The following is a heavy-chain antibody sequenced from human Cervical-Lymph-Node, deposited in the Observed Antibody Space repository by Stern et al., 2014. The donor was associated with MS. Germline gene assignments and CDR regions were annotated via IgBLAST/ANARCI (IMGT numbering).Heavy chain of an antibody. CDR1: GFTFSSYS. V-gene: IGHV3-21*01. J-gene: IGHJ4*02. Sequence: EVQLEESGGGLVKPGGSLKLSCAVSGFTFSSYSMNWVRQAPGKGLEWVSSISSSSSDIYYADSVKGRFTISRDNAKNSLSLQMNSLRAEDTAVYYCARDYDGNYLTYFEYWGQGTLVTVSS. CDR2: ISSSSSDI. CDR3: ARDYDGNYLTYFEY. D-gene: IGHD2/OR15-2a*01.